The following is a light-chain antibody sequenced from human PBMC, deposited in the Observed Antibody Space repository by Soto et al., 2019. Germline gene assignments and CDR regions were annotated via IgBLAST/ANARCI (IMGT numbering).Light chain of an antibody. CDR1: SSDVGGYNS. CDR2: DVS. Sequence: QSALTQPRSVSGSPGQSVTVSCIGTSSDVGGYNSVSWYQHHPGKVPKLMIYDVSERPSGVPDRFSGSKSGSTASLTISGLQAEDEADYYCCSFVGSYSYVFGTGTKVTVL. V-gene: IGLV2-11*01. CDR3: CSFVGSYSYV. J-gene: IGLJ1*01.